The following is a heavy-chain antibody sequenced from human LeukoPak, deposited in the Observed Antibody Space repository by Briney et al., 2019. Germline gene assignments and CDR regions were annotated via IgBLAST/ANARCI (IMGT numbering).Heavy chain of an antibody. CDR3: ARRGYTYGWGWFDP. Sequence: GGSLRLSCAASGFTFSSYEMNWVRQAPGKGLEWVSYISSSGSTIYYADSVKGRFTISRDNAKNSLYLQMNSLRAEDTALYYCARRGYTYGWGWFDPWGQGTLVTVSS. V-gene: IGHV3-48*03. CDR1: GFTFSSYE. CDR2: ISSSGSTI. D-gene: IGHD5-18*01. J-gene: IGHJ5*02.